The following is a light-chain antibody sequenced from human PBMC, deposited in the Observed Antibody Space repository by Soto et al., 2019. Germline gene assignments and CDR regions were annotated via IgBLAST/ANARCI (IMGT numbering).Light chain of an antibody. CDR1: QSVNRN. CDR2: PAS. J-gene: IGKJ5*01. V-gene: IGKV3-15*01. CDR3: QQYHKWPIT. Sequence: EIAITEYPATLSVSPGAGAALSCRASQSVNRNLAWYRHKPGQAPRLLIYPASTRAAGLPDRFSGSGSGTEFTLTVSSLKSEDFGVYYCQQYHKWPITFGQGTRLEIK.